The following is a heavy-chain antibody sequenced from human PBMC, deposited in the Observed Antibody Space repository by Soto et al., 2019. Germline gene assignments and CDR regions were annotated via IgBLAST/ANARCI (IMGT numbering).Heavy chain of an antibody. CDR3: ARGRQWLDY. J-gene: IGHJ4*02. D-gene: IGHD6-19*01. Sequence: QVQLQESGPGLVKPSETVSLNCTVSGGSINNYYWTWIRQPPGKGLEWIAYIYYTGTTSYNPSLKSRVTISVETSKNQFSLKFSSVTAADTAVYYCARGRQWLDYWGQGTLVTVSS. V-gene: IGHV4-59*01. CDR2: IYYTGTT. CDR1: GGSINNYY.